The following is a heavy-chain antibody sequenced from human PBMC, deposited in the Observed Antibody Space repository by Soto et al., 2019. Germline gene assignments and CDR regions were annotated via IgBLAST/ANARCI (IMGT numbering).Heavy chain of an antibody. CDR1: GFTFNKYA. CDR2: ISDTGGST. V-gene: IGHV3-64D*06. CDR3: VPGSRGEHWYYYNGVEV. D-gene: IGHD3-10*01. Sequence: GSLRLSCSASGFTFNKYAMHWVRQAPGTGLQYVSGISDTGGSTFHADSVKGRFTISRDDSKDTLFLQMSSLRAEDTAVYYCVPGSRGEHWYYYNGVEVWGQGTTVTVSS. J-gene: IGHJ6*02.